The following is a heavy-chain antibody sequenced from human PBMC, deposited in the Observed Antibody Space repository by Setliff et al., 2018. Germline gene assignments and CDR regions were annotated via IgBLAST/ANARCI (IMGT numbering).Heavy chain of an antibody. D-gene: IGHD2-15*01. Sequence: PSETLSLTCAVSGGSISSSNWWSWIRQPPGKGLEWIGEINHSGSTNYNPSLKSRVTISVDTSKNQFSLKLSSVTAADTAVYYCARAKTRILGVWGKGTTVTVSS. CDR3: ARAKTRILGV. V-gene: IGHV4-4*02. J-gene: IGHJ6*04. CDR1: GGSISSSNW. CDR2: INHSGST.